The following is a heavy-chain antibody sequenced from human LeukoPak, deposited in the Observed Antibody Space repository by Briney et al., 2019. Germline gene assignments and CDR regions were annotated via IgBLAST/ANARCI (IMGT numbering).Heavy chain of an antibody. CDR3: ARIITIFGVAQNWFDP. D-gene: IGHD3-3*01. V-gene: IGHV4-59*01. CDR2: IYYSGST. CDR1: GGSISSYY. J-gene: IGHJ5*02. Sequence: SETLSLTCTVSGGSISSYYWSWIRQPPGKGLEWIGYIYYSGSTNYNPSLKSRVTISVDTSKNQFSLKLSSVTATDTAVCYCARIITIFGVAQNWFDPWGQGTLVTVSS.